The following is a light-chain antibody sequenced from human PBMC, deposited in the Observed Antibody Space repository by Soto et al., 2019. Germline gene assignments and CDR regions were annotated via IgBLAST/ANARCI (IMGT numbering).Light chain of an antibody. CDR1: QSVSSSY. V-gene: IGKV3-20*01. CDR2: GAS. CDR3: PLYDKSLYT. J-gene: IGKJ2*01. Sequence: EIVLTQSPGTLSLSPGERATLSCRASQSVSSSYFAWYQQKPGQAPRLLIYGASTRATGIPDRFSGSVSGTDFTRTISRLEPEDLAVYYCPLYDKSLYTFVQGTNLDIK.